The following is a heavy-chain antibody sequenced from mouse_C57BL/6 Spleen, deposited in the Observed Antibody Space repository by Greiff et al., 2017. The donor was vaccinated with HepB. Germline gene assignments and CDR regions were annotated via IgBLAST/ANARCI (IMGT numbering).Heavy chain of an antibody. V-gene: IGHV1-80*01. J-gene: IGHJ2*01. Sequence: QVQLQQSGAELVKPGASVKISCKASGYAFSSYWMNWVKQRPGKGLEWIGQIYPGDGDTNYNGKFKGKATLTADKSSSTAYMQLSSLTSEDSAVYFCARSYDGYQPHFDYWGQGTTLTVSS. CDR1: GYAFSSYW. CDR2: IYPGDGDT. D-gene: IGHD2-3*01. CDR3: ARSYDGYQPHFDY.